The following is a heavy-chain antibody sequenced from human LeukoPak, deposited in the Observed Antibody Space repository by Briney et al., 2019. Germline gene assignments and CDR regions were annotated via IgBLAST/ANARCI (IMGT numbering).Heavy chain of an antibody. D-gene: IGHD1-26*01. CDR3: AKRSGASGSTNFFDY. J-gene: IGHJ4*02. Sequence: GGSVRLSCAASGFTFSSYAMSWVRQAPGKGLEWVSAISGGGVTTTLYADSVKGRFTISRDNSKSTLYLQMNSLRADDTAVYYCAKRSGASGSTNFFDYWGQGTLVTVSS. V-gene: IGHV3-23*01. CDR1: GFTFSSYA. CDR2: ISGGGVTTT.